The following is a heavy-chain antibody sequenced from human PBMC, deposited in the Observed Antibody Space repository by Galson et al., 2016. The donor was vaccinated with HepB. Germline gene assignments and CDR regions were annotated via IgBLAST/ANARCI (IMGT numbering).Heavy chain of an antibody. CDR1: GFTFGDYA. J-gene: IGHJ6*02. CDR3: IRVPSPRDYYYGMDV. Sequence: SLRLSCAASGFTFGDYAMSWVRQAPGKGLEWVGFIRSKVYGVTTEYAASVKGRFTISRDDSKSIAYLQINNLKTEDTAVYYCIRVPSPRDYYYGMDVWGQGTTVTVSS. CDR2: IRSKVYGVTT. V-gene: IGHV3-49*04.